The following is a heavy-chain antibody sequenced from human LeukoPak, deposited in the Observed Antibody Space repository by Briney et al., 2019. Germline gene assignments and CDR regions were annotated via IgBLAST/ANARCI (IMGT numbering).Heavy chain of an antibody. J-gene: IGHJ4*02. V-gene: IGHV3-21*01. D-gene: IGHD2-2*02. CDR2: ISSSSSYI. CDR3: ARDLGPYNFDY. CDR1: GFTVSSNY. Sequence: GGSPRLSCAASGFTVSSNYMSWVRQAPGKGLEWVSSISSSSSYIYYADSVKGRFTISRDNAKNSLYLQMNSLRAEDTAVYYCARDLGPYNFDYWGQGTLVTVSS.